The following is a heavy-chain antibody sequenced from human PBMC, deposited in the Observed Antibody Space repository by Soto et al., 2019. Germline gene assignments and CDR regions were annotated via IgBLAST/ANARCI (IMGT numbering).Heavy chain of an antibody. D-gene: IGHD4-17*01. CDR1: GFSFITTGVG. J-gene: IGHJ4*02. CDR3: ARAVYGDIVFEY. CDR2: IYWDDDK. V-gene: IGHV2-5*02. Sequence: QITLKESGPTLVKPTQTLTLTCTFSGFSFITTGVGVGWVRQSPGKALEWLALIYWDDDKRYSPSLKSRLTITKDTSKNQVVLSMTNMDPVDTATYYCARAVYGDIVFEYWGQGTLDTVSS.